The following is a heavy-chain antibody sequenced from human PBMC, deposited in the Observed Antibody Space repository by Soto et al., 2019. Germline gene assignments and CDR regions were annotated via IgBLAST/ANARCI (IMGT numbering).Heavy chain of an antibody. V-gene: IGHV3-23*01. CDR2: LGGSGGNR. CDR3: ARVASDYINSVDH. J-gene: IGHJ4*02. D-gene: IGHD4-4*01. CDR1: GFTFNAYA. Sequence: EVQLLESGGGLVQPGGSLRLYCAASGFTFNAYAMTWVRQAPGKGLEWVSALGGSGGNRYYAASVRGRFTISRDNSKDTVDLQMNSLRVEDTAVYYCARVASDYINSVDHWGQGSLVSVSS.